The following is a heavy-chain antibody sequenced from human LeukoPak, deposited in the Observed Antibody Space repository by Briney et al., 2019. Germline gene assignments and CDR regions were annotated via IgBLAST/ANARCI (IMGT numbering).Heavy chain of an antibody. J-gene: IGHJ4*02. V-gene: IGHV1-2*02. Sequence: ASVKVSCKASGYTFTGYYMHWVRQAPGQGLEWMGWINPNSGGTNYAQKFQGRVTMTRDTSISTAYMELSRLRSDDTAVYYCARDMDTGSTTFNYWGQETLVTVSS. CDR2: INPNSGGT. CDR3: ARDMDTGSTTFNY. CDR1: GYTFTGYY. D-gene: IGHD3-10*01.